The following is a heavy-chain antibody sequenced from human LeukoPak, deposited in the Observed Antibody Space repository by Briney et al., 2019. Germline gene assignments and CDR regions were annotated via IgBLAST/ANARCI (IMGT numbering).Heavy chain of an antibody. CDR2: IYSGGST. D-gene: IGHD6-13*01. V-gene: IGHV3-66*01. CDR3: ASDSSSWYYFDY. CDR1: GFTVSSNY. J-gene: IGHJ4*02. Sequence: GGSLRLSCAASGFTVSSNYMSWVRQAPGKGLEWVSVIYSGGSTYYADSVKGRFTISRDNSKNTLYLQMNSLRAEDTAVYYCASDSSSWYYFDYWGQGTLVTVSS.